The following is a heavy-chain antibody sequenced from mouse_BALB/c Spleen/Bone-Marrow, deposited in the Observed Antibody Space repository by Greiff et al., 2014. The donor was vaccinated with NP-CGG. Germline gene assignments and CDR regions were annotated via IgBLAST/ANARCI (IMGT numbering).Heavy chain of an antibody. D-gene: IGHD2-1*01. CDR3: TSTTPWFAY. J-gene: IGHJ3*01. CDR2: IRLKSSNYAT. Sequence: EVKLMESGGGLVQPGGSMKLSCVASGFTFSNYWMNWVRQSPEKGLEWVAEIRLKSSNYATHYAESVKGRFTISRDDSKSSVYLQMNNLRAEDTGIYYCTSTTPWFAYWGQGTLVTVSA. V-gene: IGHV6-6*02. CDR1: GFTFSNYW.